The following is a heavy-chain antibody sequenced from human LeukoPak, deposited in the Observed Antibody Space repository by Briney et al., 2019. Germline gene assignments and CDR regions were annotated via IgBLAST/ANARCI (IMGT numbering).Heavy chain of an antibody. CDR3: ARDLGQYYDTSDSWFDP. J-gene: IGHJ5*02. CDR1: GFTFSNYW. D-gene: IGHD3-22*01. CDR2: INSDGINT. V-gene: IGHV3-74*01. Sequence: GGSLRLSCAASGFTFSNYWMHWVRQAPGKGLVWVSRINSDGINTSYADSVKGRFTISRDNAKNTLNLQMNSLRAEDTAVYYCARDLGQYYDTSDSWFDPWGQGTLVTVSS.